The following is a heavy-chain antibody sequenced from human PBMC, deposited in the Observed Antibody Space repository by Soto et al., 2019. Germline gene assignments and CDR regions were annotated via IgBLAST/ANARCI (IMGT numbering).Heavy chain of an antibody. CDR3: ARDPVDSSSPYYYYGMDV. CDR2: INPNSGGT. J-gene: IGHJ6*02. Sequence: ASVKVSCKASGYTFTGYYMHWVRQAPGQGLEWMEWINPNSGGTNYAQKFQGRVTMTRDTSISTAYMELSRLRSDDTAVYYCARDPVDSSSPYYYYGMDVWGQGTTVTVSS. V-gene: IGHV1-2*02. D-gene: IGHD6-6*01. CDR1: GYTFTGYY.